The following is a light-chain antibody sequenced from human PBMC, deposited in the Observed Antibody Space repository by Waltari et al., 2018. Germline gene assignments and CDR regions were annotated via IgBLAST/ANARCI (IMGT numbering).Light chain of an antibody. CDR1: SGSIASNY. V-gene: IGLV6-57*03. J-gene: IGLJ2*01. CDR2: EDN. Sequence: NFMLTQPHSVSESPGKTVTISCTRSSGSIASNYVQWYQQRPGSAPTPVIYEDNQRPSGVPDRFSGSIDSSSNSASLTISGLRTEDEADYYCQSYGSGVIFGGGTKLTVL. CDR3: QSYGSGVI.